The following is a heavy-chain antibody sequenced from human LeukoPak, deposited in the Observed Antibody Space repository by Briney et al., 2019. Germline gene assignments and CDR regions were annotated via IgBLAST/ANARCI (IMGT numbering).Heavy chain of an antibody. CDR1: GGSISSSSYY. J-gene: IGHJ6*03. CDR3: ARVAQGWLVFSGGYYYYMDV. Sequence: SETLSLTCTVSGGSISSSSYYWGWIRQPPGKGLEWIGGIYYSGSTYYNPSLKSRVTISVDTSKNQFSLKLSSVTAADTAVYYCARVAQGWLVFSGGYYYYMDVWGKGTTVTVSS. V-gene: IGHV4-39*07. CDR2: IYYSGST. D-gene: IGHD6-19*01.